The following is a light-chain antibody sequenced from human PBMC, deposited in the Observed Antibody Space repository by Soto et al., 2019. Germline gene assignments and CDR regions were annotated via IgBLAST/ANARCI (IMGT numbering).Light chain of an antibody. J-gene: IGKJ5*01. CDR3: QQYDNLPIT. CDR1: QDISNY. CDR2: DAS. V-gene: IGKV1-33*01. Sequence: DIQMTQSPSSLSASVGDRVTITCQASQDISNYLNWYQQKPGKAPKLLIYDASNLETGVPSRFSGSGSWTDFTFTISSLQPEDIATYYCQQYDNLPITFGQGTRLEMK.